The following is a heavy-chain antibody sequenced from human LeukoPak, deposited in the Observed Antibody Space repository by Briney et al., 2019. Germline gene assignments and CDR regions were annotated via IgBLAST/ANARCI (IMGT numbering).Heavy chain of an antibody. J-gene: IGHJ4*02. CDR2: IWYDGSNK. CDR3: ARGYSYGHGDY. CDR1: GFTFSSYG. D-gene: IGHD5-18*01. V-gene: IGHV3-33*01. Sequence: GRSLRLSCAASGFTFSSYGMHWVRRAPGKGLEWVAVIWYDGSNKYYADSVKGRFTISRDNSKNTLYLQMNSLRAEDTAVYYCARGYSYGHGDYWGQGTLVTVSS.